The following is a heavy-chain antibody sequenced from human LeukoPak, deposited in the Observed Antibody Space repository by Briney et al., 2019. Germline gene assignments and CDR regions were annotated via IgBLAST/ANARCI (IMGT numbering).Heavy chain of an antibody. D-gene: IGHD6-6*01. CDR2: IIPIFGTT. Sequence: SVKVSCKASGGTFSSYAISWVRQAPGQGLEWMGGIIPIFGTTNYAQKFQGRVTITADESTSTAYMELSSLRSEDTAVYYCARPYSSSSYYYGMDVWGQGTTVTVSS. J-gene: IGHJ6*02. CDR1: GGTFSSYA. V-gene: IGHV1-69*13. CDR3: ARPYSSSSYYYGMDV.